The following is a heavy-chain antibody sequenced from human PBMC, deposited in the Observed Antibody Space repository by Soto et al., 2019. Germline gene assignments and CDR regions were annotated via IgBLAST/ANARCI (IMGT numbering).Heavy chain of an antibody. D-gene: IGHD2-2*01. V-gene: IGHV3-30-3*01. CDR2: ISYDGSNK. Sequence: GGSLRLPCAASGFTFRNYAMHWIRQAPGKGLEWVAVISYDGSNKYYADSVKGRFTISRDNSKNTLYLQMNSLRAEDTAVYYYARGTPQGYCISTSCPYYYYYGMDVWGQGTTVTVSS. CDR3: ARGTPQGYCISTSCPYYYYYGMDV. CDR1: GFTFRNYA. J-gene: IGHJ6*02.